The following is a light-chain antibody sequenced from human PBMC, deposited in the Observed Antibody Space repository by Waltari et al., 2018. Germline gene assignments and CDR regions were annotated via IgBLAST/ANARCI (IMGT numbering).Light chain of an antibody. CDR1: QSGSSSY. CDR2: GAS. Sequence: EIVWKQSPGTLSLAPGERANRSCRASQSGSSSYLAWYQQKPGQAPRLLIYGASSRATGIPDRFSGSGSGTDFTLPISRLAPDDFAVYYCQQYGSSPRTFGPGTKVEIK. CDR3: QQYGSSPRT. J-gene: IGKJ1*01. V-gene: IGKV3-20*01.